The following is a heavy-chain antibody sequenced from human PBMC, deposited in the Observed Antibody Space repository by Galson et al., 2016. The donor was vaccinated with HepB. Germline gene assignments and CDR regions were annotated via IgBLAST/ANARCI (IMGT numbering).Heavy chain of an antibody. CDR2: IIPFFGTA. Sequence: SVKVSCKASGGTFSTYAISWVRQAPGQGLEWMGGIIPFFGTAKFAQKFQGRVTISADKPTGTAYMELRSLRSEDSAVYYCARDGDPSPDYFDSSGYYGYFDSWGQGTLVTVSS. D-gene: IGHD3-22*01. CDR3: ARDGDPSPDYFDSSGYYGYFDS. V-gene: IGHV1-69*06. J-gene: IGHJ4*02. CDR1: GGTFSTYA.